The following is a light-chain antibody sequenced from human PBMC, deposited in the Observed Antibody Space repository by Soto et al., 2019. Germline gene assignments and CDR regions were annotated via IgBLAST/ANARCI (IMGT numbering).Light chain of an antibody. V-gene: IGLV3-21*04. CDR2: YDS. CDR1: NIGSKS. Sequence: SYELTQPPSVSVAPGKTAKISCGGTNIGSKSVHWNQQKPGQAPVSVIYYDSDRPSGIPERFSGSKSGNTATLTISRVEAGDEADYYCQVWDGNRDHVVFGGGTKLTVL. J-gene: IGLJ2*01. CDR3: QVWDGNRDHVV.